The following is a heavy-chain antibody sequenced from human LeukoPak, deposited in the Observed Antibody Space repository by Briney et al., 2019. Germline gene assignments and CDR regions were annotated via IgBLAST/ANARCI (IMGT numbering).Heavy chain of an antibody. V-gene: IGHV4-59*01. J-gene: IGHJ6*03. CDR3: ARTTEGGYTYGYFYYYYMDV. CDR1: GGSISSYY. Sequence: PSETLSLTCTVSGGSISSYYWSWIWQPPGKGLEWIGYIYYSGSTNYNPSLKSRVTISVDTSKNQFSLKLSSVTAADTAVYYCARTTEGGYTYGYFYYYYMDVWGKGTTVTISS. CDR2: IYYSGST. D-gene: IGHD5-18*01.